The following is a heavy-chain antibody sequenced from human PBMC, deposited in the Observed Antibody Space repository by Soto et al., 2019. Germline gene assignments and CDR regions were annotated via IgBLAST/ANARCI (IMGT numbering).Heavy chain of an antibody. CDR1: GFTFTSSA. D-gene: IGHD3-3*01. J-gene: IGHJ6*02. CDR2: IVVGSGNT. Sequence: SVKVSCKASGFTFTSSAVQWVRQARGQRLEWIGWIVVGSGNTNYAQKFQERVTITRDMSTSTAYMELSSLRSEDTAVYYCAAGNYDFWSGRIYGMDVWGQGTTVTVPS. CDR3: AAGNYDFWSGRIYGMDV. V-gene: IGHV1-58*01.